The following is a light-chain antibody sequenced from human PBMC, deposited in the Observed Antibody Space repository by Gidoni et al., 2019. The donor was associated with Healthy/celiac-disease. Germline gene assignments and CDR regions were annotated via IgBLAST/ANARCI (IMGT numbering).Light chain of an antibody. CDR1: QSVSSY. V-gene: IGKV3-11*01. Sequence: EIVLTQSPATLSLSPGERATLSCRASQSVSSYLAWYQQQPGQAPRLLIYDASHRATGIPARFSGSGSGTDFTLTISSLEPEDFAVYYCQQRSNWPPTFGQGTRLEIK. CDR3: QQRSNWPPT. J-gene: IGKJ5*01. CDR2: DAS.